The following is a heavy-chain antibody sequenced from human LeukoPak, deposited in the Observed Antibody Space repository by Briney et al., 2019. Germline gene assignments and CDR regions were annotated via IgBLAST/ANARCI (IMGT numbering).Heavy chain of an antibody. V-gene: IGHV3-21*01. Sequence: PGGSLRLSCAASGFTFSSYSMNWVRQAPGKGLEWVSSISSSSSYIYYADSVKGRFTISRDNSKNTLYLQMNSPRAEDTAVYYCAKDTRIAAAQSDAFDIWGQGTMVTVSS. CDR1: GFTFSSYS. CDR2: ISSSSSYI. J-gene: IGHJ3*02. D-gene: IGHD6-13*01. CDR3: AKDTRIAAAQSDAFDI.